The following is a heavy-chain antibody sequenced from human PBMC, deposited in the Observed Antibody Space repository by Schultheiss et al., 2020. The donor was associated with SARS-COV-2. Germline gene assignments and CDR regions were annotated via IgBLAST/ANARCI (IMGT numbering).Heavy chain of an antibody. J-gene: IGHJ4*02. Sequence: SETLSLTCAVYGGSFSGYYWSWIRQHPGKGLEWIGYIYYSGSTYYNPSLKSRVTISVDTSKNQFSLKLSSVTAADTAVYYCARIRRVIGDRYYFDYWGQGTLVTVSS. D-gene: IGHD3-22*01. V-gene: IGHV4-31*11. CDR1: GGSFSGYY. CDR3: ARIRRVIGDRYYFDY. CDR2: IYYSGST.